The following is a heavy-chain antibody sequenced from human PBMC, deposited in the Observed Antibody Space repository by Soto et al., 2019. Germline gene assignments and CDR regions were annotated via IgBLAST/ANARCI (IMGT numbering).Heavy chain of an antibody. CDR3: ARGTRRYGMDV. CDR2: IYHSGST. V-gene: IGHV4-30-2*01. Sequence: SETLSLTCTVSGGSISSGGYSWSWIRQPPGKGLEWIGYIYHSGSTYYNPSLKSRVTISVDRSKNQFSLKLSSVTAADTAVYYCARGTRRYGMDVWGQGTTVTVSS. J-gene: IGHJ6*02. CDR1: GGSISSGGYS.